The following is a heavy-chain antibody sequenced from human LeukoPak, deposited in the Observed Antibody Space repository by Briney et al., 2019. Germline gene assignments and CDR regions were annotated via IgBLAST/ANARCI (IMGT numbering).Heavy chain of an antibody. D-gene: IGHD3-9*01. CDR3: AKGYYFDILSGYSSLDS. J-gene: IGHJ4*02. Sequence: GGSLRLSCAASGFTFNNYVMTWVRQAPGKGLEWVAFIRYDGSNKYYADSVKGRFTISRDDSKNTLYLQMNSLRAEDTAAYYCAKGYYFDILSGYSSLDSWGQGTLVTVSS. CDR1: GFTFNNYV. CDR2: IRYDGSNK. V-gene: IGHV3-30*02.